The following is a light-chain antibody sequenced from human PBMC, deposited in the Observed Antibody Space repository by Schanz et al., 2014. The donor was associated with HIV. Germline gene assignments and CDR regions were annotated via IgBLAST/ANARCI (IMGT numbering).Light chain of an antibody. CDR1: QSVNNY. V-gene: IGKV3-20*01. CDR3: QQYGSSPWT. Sequence: EIVLTQSPATLSVSPGERATLSCRAGQSVNNYLAWYQQKPGQAPRLLIYAASNRATGVPDRFSGYGSGTDFILTISRLEPEDYAVYYCQQYGSSPWTFGQGTRVDVK. CDR2: AAS. J-gene: IGKJ1*01.